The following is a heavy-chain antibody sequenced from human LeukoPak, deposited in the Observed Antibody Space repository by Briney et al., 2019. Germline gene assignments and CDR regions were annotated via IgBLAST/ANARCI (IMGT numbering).Heavy chain of an antibody. J-gene: IGHJ6*03. CDR2: ISGSGGST. CDR1: GFTFSSYA. D-gene: IGHD1-26*01. Sequence: GGSLRLSCAASGFTFSSYAMSWVRQAPGKGLEWVSAISGSGGSTYYADSVKGRFTISRDNSKNTLYLQMNSLRAEDTAVYYCAKDGVVGATSDYYMDVWGKGTTVTVSS. CDR3: AKDGVVGATSDYYMDV. V-gene: IGHV3-23*01.